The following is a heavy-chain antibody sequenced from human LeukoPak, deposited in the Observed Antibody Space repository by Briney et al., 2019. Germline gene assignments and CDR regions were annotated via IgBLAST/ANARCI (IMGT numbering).Heavy chain of an antibody. CDR3: AKDALSSGSYYTLGY. CDR2: ISGSGGGT. Sequence: PGGSLRLSCAASGFTFSSYAMSWVRQAPGKGLEWVSAISGSGGGTYYADSVKGRFTISRDNSKNTLYLQMNSLRAEDTAVYYCAKDALSSGSYYTLGYWGQGTLVTVSS. V-gene: IGHV3-23*01. J-gene: IGHJ4*02. D-gene: IGHD1-26*01. CDR1: GFTFSSYA.